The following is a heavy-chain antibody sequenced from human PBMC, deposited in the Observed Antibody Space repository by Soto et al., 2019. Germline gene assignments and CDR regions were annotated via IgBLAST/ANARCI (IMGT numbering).Heavy chain of an antibody. D-gene: IGHD6-19*01. CDR3: ARAGYSSGLIGGYFDL. CDR1: GGSISSGGYY. CDR2: IYYSGST. J-gene: IGHJ2*01. Sequence: QVQLQESGPGLVKPSQTLSLTCTVSGGSISSGGYYWSWIRQHPGKGLEWIGYIYYSGSTYYNPSLKSRVTRSVDTSKNQFSLKLSSVTAADTAVYYCARAGYSSGLIGGYFDLWGRGTLVTVSS. V-gene: IGHV4-31*03.